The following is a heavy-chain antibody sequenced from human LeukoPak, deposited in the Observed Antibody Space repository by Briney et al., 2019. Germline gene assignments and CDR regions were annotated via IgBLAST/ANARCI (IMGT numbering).Heavy chain of an antibody. Sequence: GGSLRLSCAASGFTFSSYSMNWVRQAPGKGLEWVSSISSSSSYIYYADSVKGRFTISRDNAKNSLYLQMNGLRAEDTAVYYCARVAAAGFDYWGQGTLVTVSS. CDR3: ARVAAAGFDY. V-gene: IGHV3-21*01. CDR2: ISSSSSYI. J-gene: IGHJ4*02. CDR1: GFTFSSYS. D-gene: IGHD6-13*01.